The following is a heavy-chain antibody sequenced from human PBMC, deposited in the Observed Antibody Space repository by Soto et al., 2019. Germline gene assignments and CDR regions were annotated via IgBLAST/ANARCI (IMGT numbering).Heavy chain of an antibody. CDR1: GGTFSSYA. CDR3: ARIPVRGGYDLTVDY. CDR2: IIPIFGTA. D-gene: IGHD5-12*01. J-gene: IGHJ4*02. V-gene: IGHV1-69*13. Sequence: GASVKVFCKASGGTFSSYAISWARQAPGQGLEWMGGIIPIFGTANYAQKFQGRVTITADESTSTAYMELSSLRSEDTAVYYCARIPVRGGYDLTVDYWGQGTLVTVSS.